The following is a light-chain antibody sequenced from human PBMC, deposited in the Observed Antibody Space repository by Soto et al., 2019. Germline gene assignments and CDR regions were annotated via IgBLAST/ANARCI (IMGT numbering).Light chain of an antibody. CDR2: DVS. CDR1: QSISSY. Sequence: TQSPCTLSLSPGERATLSCRASQSISSYLAWYQQKPGQAPRLLIYDVSSRATGVPTRISGSGSGTEFTLTISSLQPEDFAVYYCQQYNSWPLTFGQGTKVDIK. J-gene: IGKJ1*01. CDR3: QQYNSWPLT. V-gene: IGKV3D-15*01.